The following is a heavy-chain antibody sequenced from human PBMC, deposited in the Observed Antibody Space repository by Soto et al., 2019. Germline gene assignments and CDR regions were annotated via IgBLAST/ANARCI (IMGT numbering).Heavy chain of an antibody. CDR1: GFTFSSYA. J-gene: IGHJ4*02. D-gene: IGHD6-6*01. Sequence: GGSLRLSCAASGFTFSSYAMHWVRQAPGKGLEWVAVISYDGSNKYYADSVKGRFTISRDNSKNTLYLQMNSRRAEDTAVYYCARGRRSSSLTFDYWGQGTLVTVSS. CDR2: ISYDGSNK. V-gene: IGHV3-30-3*01. CDR3: ARGRRSSSLTFDY.